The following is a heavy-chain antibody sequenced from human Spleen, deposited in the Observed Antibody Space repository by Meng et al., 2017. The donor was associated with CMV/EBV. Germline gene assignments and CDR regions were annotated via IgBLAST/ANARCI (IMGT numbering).Heavy chain of an antibody. D-gene: IGHD3-9*01. V-gene: IGHV1-69*05. J-gene: IGHJ4*02. Sequence: ASGGTFSSYAISWVRQAPGQGLEWMGGIIPIFGTANYAQKFQGRVTITTDESTSAVYMELSSLRSEDTAVYYCAVLYYDILTGSFDYWGQGSLVTVSS. CDR3: AVLYYDILTGSFDY. CDR2: IIPIFGTA. CDR1: GGTFSSYA.